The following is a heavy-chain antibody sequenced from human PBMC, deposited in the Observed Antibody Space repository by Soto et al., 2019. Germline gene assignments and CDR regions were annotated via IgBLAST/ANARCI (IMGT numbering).Heavy chain of an antibody. CDR3: AKVDVDKAMVGAFDY. CDR2: ISYDGSNK. D-gene: IGHD5-18*01. CDR1: GFTFSSYG. Sequence: GGSLRLSCAASGFTFSSYGMHWVRQAPGKGLEWVAVISYDGSNKYYADSVKGRFTISRDNSKNTLYLQMNSLRAEDTAVYYCAKVDVDKAMVGAFDYWGQGTLVTVSS. J-gene: IGHJ4*02. V-gene: IGHV3-30*18.